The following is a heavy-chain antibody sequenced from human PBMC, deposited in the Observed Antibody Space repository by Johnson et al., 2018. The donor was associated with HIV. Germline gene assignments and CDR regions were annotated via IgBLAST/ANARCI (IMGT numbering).Heavy chain of an antibody. J-gene: IGHJ3*02. CDR1: GFTFSRYA. Sequence: QMQLVESGGGVVQPGRSLRLSCAASGFTFSRYAMHWVRQAPGKGLEWVAVISYDGSSKYYADSVKGRFTISRDNSRNTLYLQMNSLRAEDTAVYYCARDQAIFGVVLASDAFDIWGQGTMVTVSS. CDR2: ISYDGSSK. D-gene: IGHD3-3*01. V-gene: IGHV3-30*04. CDR3: ARDQAIFGVVLASDAFDI.